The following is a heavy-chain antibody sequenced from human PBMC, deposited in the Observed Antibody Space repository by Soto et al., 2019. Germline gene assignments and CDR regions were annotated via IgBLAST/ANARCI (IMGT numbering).Heavy chain of an antibody. CDR3: ARAEVLLSRLDY. Sequence: PGGSLRLSCAASGFTFSSYSMNWVRQAPGKGLEWVSYISTSGTNEFYADSVKGRFTISRDNAKASLYLQMNSLRSEDTDVYLCARAEVLLSRLDYWGQGALVTVSS. V-gene: IGHV3-48*04. D-gene: IGHD3-16*02. J-gene: IGHJ4*02. CDR2: ISTSGTNE. CDR1: GFTFSSYS.